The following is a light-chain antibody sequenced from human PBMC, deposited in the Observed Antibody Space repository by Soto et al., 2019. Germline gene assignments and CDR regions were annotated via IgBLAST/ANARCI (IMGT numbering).Light chain of an antibody. CDR1: SSDVCSFNY. V-gene: IGLV2-14*01. CDR2: EVT. CDR3: VSYATSTTLYV. J-gene: IGLJ1*01. Sequence: QSVLTQPASVSGSPGQSITISCTATSSDVCSFNYVSWYQHHPGKAPKLMIYEVTSRPSGVSNRFSGSKSGNTASLTISGLQAEDEADYYCVSYATSTTLYVFGSGTQVTVL.